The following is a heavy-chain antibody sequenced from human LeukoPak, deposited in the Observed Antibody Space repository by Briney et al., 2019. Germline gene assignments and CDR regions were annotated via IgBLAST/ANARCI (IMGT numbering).Heavy chain of an antibody. CDR3: ARVSPYDSTAANNDY. CDR1: GFTLSSYE. CDR2: ISSSGSTI. D-gene: IGHD3-22*01. V-gene: IGHV3-48*03. Sequence: GGSLRLSCAASGFTLSSYEMNWVRQAPGKGLEWVSYISSSGSTIYYANSVKGRFTISRDNAKNSLYLQMNSLRAEDTAVYYCARVSPYDSTAANNDYWGQGTLVIVSS. J-gene: IGHJ4*02.